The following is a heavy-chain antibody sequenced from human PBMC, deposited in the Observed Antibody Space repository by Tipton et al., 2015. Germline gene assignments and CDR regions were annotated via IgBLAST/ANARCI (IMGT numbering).Heavy chain of an antibody. CDR2: IFYSGST. D-gene: IGHD1-14*01. CDR3: ARRHSYPDYWYFDL. Sequence: TLSLTCTVSGGSISTSAYYWVWIRQPPGKGLEFFGSIFYSGSTFYNPSLKSRVTISIDTSKNHFSLKLSSVTAADTAFYYCARRHSYPDYWYFDLWGRGTLVTVSS. V-gene: IGHV4-39*02. J-gene: IGHJ2*01. CDR1: GGSISTSAYY.